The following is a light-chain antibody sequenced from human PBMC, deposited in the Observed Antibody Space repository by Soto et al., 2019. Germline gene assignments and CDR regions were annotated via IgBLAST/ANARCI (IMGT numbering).Light chain of an antibody. CDR3: SSFSSSTTLYV. CDR1: SSDVGGYKY. Sequence: LTQPASVSGSPGQSITISCTGTSSDVGGYKYVSWYQHHADKAPKLMIYEVSNRPSGVSNRFSGSKSGNTASLTIYGLQAEDEADYYCSSFSSSTTLYVFGTGTKVTVL. V-gene: IGLV2-14*01. J-gene: IGLJ1*01. CDR2: EVS.